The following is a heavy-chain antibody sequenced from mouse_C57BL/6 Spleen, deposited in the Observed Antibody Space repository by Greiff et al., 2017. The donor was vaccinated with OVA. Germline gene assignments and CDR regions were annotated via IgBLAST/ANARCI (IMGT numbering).Heavy chain of an antibody. CDR3: ARGGTRTDFAY. V-gene: IGHV1-61*01. CDR2: IYPSDSET. CDR1: GYTFTSYW. J-gene: IGHJ3*01. Sequence: QVQLKQSGAELVRPGSSVKLSCKASGYTFTSYWMDWVKQRPGQGLEWIGNIYPSDSETHYNQKFKDKATLTVDKSSSTAYMQLSSLTSEDSAVYYCARGGTRTDFAYWGQGTLVTVSA. D-gene: IGHD1-3*01.